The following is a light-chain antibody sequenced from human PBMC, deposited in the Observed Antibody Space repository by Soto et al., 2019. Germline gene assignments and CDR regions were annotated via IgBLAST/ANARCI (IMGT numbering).Light chain of an antibody. V-gene: IGKV1-39*01. J-gene: IGKJ4*01. CDR2: AAS. CDR1: QNISNY. Sequence: DIHVTHSPSSLSASVGDRVTITCRATQNISNYLNWYQQKPGKAPQVLIYAASSLQSGVPSRFSGSGSGTDFTLTISSLQPEDFATYYCQQSYSTPLTFGGGTKVDIK. CDR3: QQSYSTPLT.